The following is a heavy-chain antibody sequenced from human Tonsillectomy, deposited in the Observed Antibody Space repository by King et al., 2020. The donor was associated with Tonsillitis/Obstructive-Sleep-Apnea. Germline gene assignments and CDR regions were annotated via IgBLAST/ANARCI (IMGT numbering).Heavy chain of an antibody. CDR2: ISPYNGDT. V-gene: IGHV1-18*01. CDR3: ARDSMSDYYYSSDYHTFDY. Sequence: QLVQSGAEVKKPGASVKVSCKASGYTFTSYGISWVRQAPGQGLEWVGWISPYNGDTNYAQKLQDRVTMTTGTSTSTAYMELRSLRSDDTAVYYCARDSMSDYYYSSDYHTFDYWGQGTLVTVSS. D-gene: IGHD3-22*01. CDR1: GYTFTSYG. J-gene: IGHJ4*02.